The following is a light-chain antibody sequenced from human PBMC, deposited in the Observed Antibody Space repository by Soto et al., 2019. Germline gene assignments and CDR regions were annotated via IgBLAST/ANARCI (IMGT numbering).Light chain of an antibody. V-gene: IGLV8-61*01. CDR2: STN. J-gene: IGLJ3*02. Sequence: QDVVTQEPSFSVSPGRTVTLTCGLSSGSVSTNYHPSWYQQTPGQAPRTLIYSTNTRSSGVPDRFSGSILGNKAALTITGAQADDESNYYCVLYMGSGIWVFGGGTKLTLL. CDR1: SGSVSTNYH. CDR3: VLYMGSGIWV.